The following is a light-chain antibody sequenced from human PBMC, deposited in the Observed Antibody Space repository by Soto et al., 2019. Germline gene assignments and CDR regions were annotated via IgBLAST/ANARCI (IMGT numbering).Light chain of an antibody. V-gene: IGKV3-11*01. Sequence: EIVLTQSPATLSLSPGERATLSCRASQSVSGSLAWYQQKLGQAPRLLIYDASNRATGIPARFSGSGSGTDFTLTISSLEPEDFAVYYCQQRSNWPYTFGQGTKLEFK. J-gene: IGKJ2*01. CDR2: DAS. CDR1: QSVSGS. CDR3: QQRSNWPYT.